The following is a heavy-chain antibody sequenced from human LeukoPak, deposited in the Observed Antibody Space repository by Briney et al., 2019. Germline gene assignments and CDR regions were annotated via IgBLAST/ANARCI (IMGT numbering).Heavy chain of an antibody. D-gene: IGHD5-12*01. J-gene: IGHJ6*03. CDR1: GGSISSYY. CDR3: ARAVARPPSYYYYMDV. CDR2: IYYSGST. V-gene: IGHV4-59*12. Sequence: SETLSLTCTVSGGSISSYYWSWIRQPPGKGLEWIGYIYYSGSTNYNPSLKSRVTMSVDTSKNQFSLKLSSVTAADTAVYYCARAVARPPSYYYYMDVWGKGTTVTVSS.